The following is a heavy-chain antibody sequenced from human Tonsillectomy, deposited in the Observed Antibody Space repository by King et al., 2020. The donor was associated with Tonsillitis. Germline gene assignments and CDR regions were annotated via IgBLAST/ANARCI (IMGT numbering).Heavy chain of an antibody. CDR3: AGADLYSYVYEIGY. CDR1: GGSFSGSNW. Sequence: QLQESGPGLVKPSGTLALTCDVSGGSFSGSNWWSWVRQPPGKRLEGIGEIYHSGSTNYNPSLKSRVTISVDKSKNPFSLKLRSVTAADTAVYYCAGADLYSYVYEIGYWGQGTLVTVSS. CDR2: IYHSGST. V-gene: IGHV4-4*02. D-gene: IGHD5-18*01. J-gene: IGHJ4*02.